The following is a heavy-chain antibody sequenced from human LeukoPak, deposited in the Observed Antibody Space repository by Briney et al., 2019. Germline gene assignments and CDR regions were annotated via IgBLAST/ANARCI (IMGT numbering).Heavy chain of an antibody. D-gene: IGHD3-10*01. CDR3: ARLQNYYGSGSYYTSRPYFDY. CDR1: GGSISSSRYY. J-gene: IGHJ4*02. CDR2: IYYSGGT. V-gene: IGHV4-39*01. Sequence: SETLSLTCTVSGGSISSSRYYWGWIRQPPGKGLEWIGSIYYSGGTYYNPSLKSRVTISVDTSKNQFSLKLSSVTAADTAVYYCARLQNYYGSGSYYTSRPYFDYWGQGTLVTVSS.